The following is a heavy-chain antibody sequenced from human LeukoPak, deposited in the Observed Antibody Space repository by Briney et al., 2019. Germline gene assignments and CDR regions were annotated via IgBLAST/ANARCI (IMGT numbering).Heavy chain of an antibody. J-gene: IGHJ3*02. V-gene: IGHV4-59*01. CDR2: ISDIGST. Sequence: PSETLSLTCTVSGGSISSYYWSWIRQPPGKGLEWIAYISDIGSTNYNPSLKSRVTISVDTSKNQFSLKLSSVTAADTAVYYCAREGGDAFDIWGQGTMVTVSS. CDR1: GGSISSYY. CDR3: AREGGDAFDI.